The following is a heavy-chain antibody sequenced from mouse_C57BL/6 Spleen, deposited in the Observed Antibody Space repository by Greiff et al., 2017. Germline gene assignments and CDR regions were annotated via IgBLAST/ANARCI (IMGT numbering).Heavy chain of an antibody. CDR1: GYAFSSYW. V-gene: IGHV1-80*01. D-gene: IGHD1-1*01. J-gene: IGHJ3*01. CDR2: IYPGDGDT. CDR3: AGSTLRAWFAY. Sequence: VQLVESGAELVKPGASVKISCKASGYAFSSYWMNWVKQRPGKGLEWIGQIYPGDGDTNYNGKFKGKATLTADKSSSTAYLQLSSLTSEDTAIYYCAGSTLRAWFAYRGQGTLVTVSA.